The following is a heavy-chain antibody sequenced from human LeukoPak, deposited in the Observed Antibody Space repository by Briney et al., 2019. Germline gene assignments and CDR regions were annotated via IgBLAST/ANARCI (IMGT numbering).Heavy chain of an antibody. CDR1: DDSFSTHY. D-gene: IGHD4-17*01. CDR2: ISSIGST. V-gene: IGHV4-59*11. Sequence: SESLSLTSSVSDDSFSTHYWTWSRHPPGKGRRWIGYISSIGSTNYNPALKSRVTITVDTSKKQFSLKMTSVTAADTAVYYCARDPTTVTKGFDVWGQGTMVTVSS. J-gene: IGHJ3*01. CDR3: ARDPTTVTKGFDV.